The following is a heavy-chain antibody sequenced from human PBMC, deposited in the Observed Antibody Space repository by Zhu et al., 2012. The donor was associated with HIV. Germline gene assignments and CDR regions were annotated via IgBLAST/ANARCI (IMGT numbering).Heavy chain of an antibody. CDR1: GGSISSYY. V-gene: IGHV4-4*09. J-gene: IGHJ4*02. Sequence: QVQLQESGPGLVKPSETLSLTCTVSGGSISSYYWSWIRQPPGKGLEWIGYIYTSGSTNYNPSLKSRVTISVDTSKNQFSLKLSSVTAADTAVYYCARVGVATITLDYWGREPWSPSPQ. D-gene: IGHD5-12*01. CDR2: IYTSGST. CDR3: ARVGVATITLDY.